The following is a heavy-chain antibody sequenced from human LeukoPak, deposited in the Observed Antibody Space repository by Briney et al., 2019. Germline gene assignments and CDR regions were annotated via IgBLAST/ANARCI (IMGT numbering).Heavy chain of an antibody. J-gene: IGHJ4*02. CDR2: INPNGGGT. V-gene: IGHV1-2*02. CDR3: ARDLKRTVGATTASDY. D-gene: IGHD1-26*01. CDR1: GYTFTDFY. Sequence: GASVKVSCKSSGYTFTDFYIHWVRQAPGQGLEWMGWINPNGGGTNYAQKFQGRVSMTTDTSTSTGYMELRSLTSDDTAVYYCARDLKRTVGATTASDYWGQGTLVTVSS.